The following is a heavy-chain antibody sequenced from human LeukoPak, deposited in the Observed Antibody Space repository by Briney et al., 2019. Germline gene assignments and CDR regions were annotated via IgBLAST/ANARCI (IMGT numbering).Heavy chain of an antibody. V-gene: IGHV3-23*01. D-gene: IGHD6-13*01. CDR1: GFTFSSYA. Sequence: SGGSLRLSCAASGFTFSSYAMSWVSQAPGKGLEWVSAISGSGGSTYYADSVKGRFTISRDNSKNTLYLQMNSLRAEDTAVYYCAKITGPSSWLFFDYWGQGTLVTVSS. J-gene: IGHJ4*02. CDR2: ISGSGGST. CDR3: AKITGPSSWLFFDY.